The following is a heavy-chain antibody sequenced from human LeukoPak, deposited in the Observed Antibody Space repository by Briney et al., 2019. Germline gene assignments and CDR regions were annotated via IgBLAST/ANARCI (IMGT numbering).Heavy chain of an antibody. Sequence: PSETLSLTCAVSGYSISSGYYWGWIRQPPGQGLECIGNIYHSGSTYYNPSPIRRVTISVYTSNIQFSLKLSSVTAADTAVYYCARGVVEEGLYFVYWGQGTLVTVSS. CDR1: GYSISSGYY. CDR3: ARGVVEEGLYFVY. V-gene: IGHV4-38-2*01. J-gene: IGHJ4*02. CDR2: IYHSGST. D-gene: IGHD2-15*01.